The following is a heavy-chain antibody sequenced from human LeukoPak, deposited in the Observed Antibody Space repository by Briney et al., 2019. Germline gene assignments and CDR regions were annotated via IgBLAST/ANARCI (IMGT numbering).Heavy chain of an antibody. J-gene: IGHJ4*02. CDR1: GYSFTSCW. V-gene: IGHV5-51*03. Sequence: PGESLKISCKGSGYSFTSCWIGWVRQMPGKGLEWMGIIYPGDSDTRYSPSFQGQVTISADKSISTAYLQWSSLKASDTAMYYCARYYYDSSGYYHFDHWGQGTLVTVSS. CDR3: ARYYYDSSGYYHFDH. D-gene: IGHD3-22*01. CDR2: IYPGDSDT.